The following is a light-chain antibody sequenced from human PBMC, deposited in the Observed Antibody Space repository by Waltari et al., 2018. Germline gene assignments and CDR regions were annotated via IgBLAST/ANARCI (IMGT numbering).Light chain of an antibody. J-gene: IGKJ4*01. CDR3: QQYLRTPLT. V-gene: IGKV4-1*01. CDR1: QSLLYSSNNKNY. CDR2: WAS. Sequence: DLVMTQSPDSLAVSLGARATINCKSSQSLLYSSNNKNYLAWYQQKLGQPHKLLINWASTRESGVPDRFSGSGSGTDFTLTISSLQAEDVAVYYCQQYLRTPLTFGGGTKVEIK.